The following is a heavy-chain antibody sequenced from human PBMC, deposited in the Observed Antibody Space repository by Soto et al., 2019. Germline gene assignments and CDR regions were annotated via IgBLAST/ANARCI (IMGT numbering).Heavy chain of an antibody. V-gene: IGHV1-46*01. CDR2: INPNSGST. CDR3: ARDRDDLRQQLLPGNYYYGLDV. CDR1: GYTFTSYY. D-gene: IGHD6-13*01. Sequence: ASVKVSCKASGYTFTSYYIHWVRQAPGEGLEWMGIINPNSGSTSYAQKFQGRVTMTGDTSTSTVYMEMSSLRSEDTAVYYCARDRDDLRQQLLPGNYYYGLDVWGQGSTVTVSS. J-gene: IGHJ6*02.